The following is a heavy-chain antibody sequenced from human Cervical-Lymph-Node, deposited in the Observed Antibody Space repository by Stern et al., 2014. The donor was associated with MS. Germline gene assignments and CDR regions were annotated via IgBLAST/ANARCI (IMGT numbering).Heavy chain of an antibody. CDR3: ASTLHGGLYNWFDP. J-gene: IGHJ5*02. D-gene: IGHD2-2*01. CDR1: GFTFSDYS. CDR2: ITNSGASM. V-gene: IGHV3-21*01. Sequence: EVHLVESGGGLVTPGGSLRLSCAASGFTFSDYSMNWVRQAPGKVLEWVSSITNSGASMYYGDSVKGRFTISRDNAKNTLYLQMDSLSAEDTATYFCASTLHGGLYNWFDPWGQGTLVTVSS.